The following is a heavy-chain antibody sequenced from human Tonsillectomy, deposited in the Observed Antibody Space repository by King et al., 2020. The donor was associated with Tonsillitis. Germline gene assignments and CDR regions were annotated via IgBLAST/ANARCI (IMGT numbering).Heavy chain of an antibody. J-gene: IGHJ5*02. Sequence: VQLVESGGGLVQPGVSLRLSCTASDFTFSAYSMNWVRQAPGRGLEWLSYINTDSTTIYFADSVKGRLTISRANAKKSVYLQMKRLRPEDTAGYYCAGANGISDWFDPWGQGTLVTVSS. D-gene: IGHD2-8*01. CDR2: INTDSTTI. CDR3: AGANGISDWFDP. CDR1: DFTFSAYS. V-gene: IGHV3-48*01.